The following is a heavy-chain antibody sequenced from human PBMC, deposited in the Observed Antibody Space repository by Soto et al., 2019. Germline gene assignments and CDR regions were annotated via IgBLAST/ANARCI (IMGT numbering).Heavy chain of an antibody. CDR1: GGTFSSYA. J-gene: IGHJ5*02. CDR3: ARYCSGGSCYLANWFDP. CDR2: IIPIFGTA. Sequence: QVQLVQSGAEVKKPGSAVKVSCKASGGTFSSYAISWVRQAPGQVLEWMGGIIPIFGTANYAQKFQGRVTITADESTSTAYMELSSLRSEDTAVYYCARYCSGGSCYLANWFDPWGQGTLVTVSS. D-gene: IGHD2-15*01. V-gene: IGHV1-69*01.